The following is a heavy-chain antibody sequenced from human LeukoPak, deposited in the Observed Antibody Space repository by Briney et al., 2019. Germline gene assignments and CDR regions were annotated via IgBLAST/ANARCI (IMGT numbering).Heavy chain of an antibody. D-gene: IGHD3-10*01. CDR3: ARGVSTYYYGMDV. Sequence: PSETLSLTCTVSGGSISSGSYYWSWIRQPPGKGLEWIGYIYYSGNTNHNPSVKSRVTISVDTSKNQFSLKVSSVTAADTAVYYCARGVSTYYYGMDVWGQGTTVTVSS. CDR2: IYYSGNT. J-gene: IGHJ6*02. CDR1: GGSISSGSYY. V-gene: IGHV4-61*01.